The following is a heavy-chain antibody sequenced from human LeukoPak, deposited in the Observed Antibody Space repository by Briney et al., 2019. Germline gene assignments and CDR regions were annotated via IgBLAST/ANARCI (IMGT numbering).Heavy chain of an antibody. Sequence: ASVKVSCKASGYTFTSYYMHWVRQAPGQGLEWMGIINPSGGSTSYAQKFQGRVTMTTDTSANTAYMEVRSLRSDDTAMYYCARDLGDDISGVGYFDYWGHGTLVTVSS. D-gene: IGHD3-22*01. CDR3: ARDLGDDISGVGYFDY. V-gene: IGHV1-46*01. J-gene: IGHJ4*01. CDR2: INPSGGST. CDR1: GYTFTSYY.